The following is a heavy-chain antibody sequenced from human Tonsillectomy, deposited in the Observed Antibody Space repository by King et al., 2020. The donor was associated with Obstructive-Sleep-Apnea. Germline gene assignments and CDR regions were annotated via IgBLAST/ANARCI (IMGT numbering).Heavy chain of an antibody. CDR2: IKSKTDAGTT. CDR1: GFTFSNAW. V-gene: IGHV3-15*01. Sequence: VQLVESGGGLVKPGGSLRLSCAASGFTFSNAWMSWVRQAPGKGLEWVGRIKSKTDAGTTDYAAPVQGKFTISRDESKNTLYLQMNSLKTEATAVYYCSTAMQASSGLAYYYFYGMDVRGQGTTVTVSS. D-gene: IGHD6-19*01. CDR3: STAMQASSGLAYYYFYGMDV. J-gene: IGHJ6*02.